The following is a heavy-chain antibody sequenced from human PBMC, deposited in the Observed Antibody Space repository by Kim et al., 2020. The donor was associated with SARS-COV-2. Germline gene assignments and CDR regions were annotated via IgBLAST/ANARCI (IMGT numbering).Heavy chain of an antibody. J-gene: IGHJ4*02. D-gene: IGHD3-16*01. CDR3: ARNLRGGVTIDY. CDR2: IYYSGST. CDR1: GGSISSYY. V-gene: IGHV4-59*01. Sequence: SETLSLTCTVSGGSISSYYWSWIRQPPGKGLEWIGYIYYSGSTNYNPSLKSRVTISVDTSKNQFSLKLSSVTAADTAVYYCARNLRGGVTIDYWGQGTLVTVSS.